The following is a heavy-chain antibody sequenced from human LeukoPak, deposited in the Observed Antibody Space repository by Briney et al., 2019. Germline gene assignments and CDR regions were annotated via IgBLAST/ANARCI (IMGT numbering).Heavy chain of an antibody. J-gene: IGHJ4*02. D-gene: IGHD3-22*01. CDR2: ISSSGSTI. CDR1: GFTFSDYY. Sequence: GGSLRLSCAASGFTFSDYYMSWIRQAPGKGLEWVSYISSSGSTIYYADSVKGRFTISRDNAKNSLYLQMNSLRAEDTAVYYCARDKHYYDSSGYYYVIWGQGTLVIVSS. V-gene: IGHV3-11*01. CDR3: ARDKHYYDSSGYYYVI.